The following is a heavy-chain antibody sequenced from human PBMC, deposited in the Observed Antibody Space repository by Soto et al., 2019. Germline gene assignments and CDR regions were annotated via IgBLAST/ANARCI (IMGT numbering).Heavy chain of an antibody. D-gene: IGHD2-2*01. J-gene: IGHJ5*02. CDR3: ARRYCTSTICLAGFAR. Sequence: SEPRSQPWSVCGGPFRSNRGRRIRSAPGKVLEWMGEINHSGSTNYNPSLRSRVTISVDTAKNQISLKLISVTAAHRDLHYCARRYCTSTICLAGFARRGRGTLATVS. CDR2: INHSGST. CDR1: GGPFRSNR. V-gene: IGHV4-34*01.